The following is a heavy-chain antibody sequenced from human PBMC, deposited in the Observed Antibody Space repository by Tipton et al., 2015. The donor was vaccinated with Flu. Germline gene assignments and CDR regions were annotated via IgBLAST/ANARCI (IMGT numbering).Heavy chain of an antibody. CDR2: INPNSGGT. J-gene: IGHJ6*02. CDR1: RYTFTGYY. D-gene: IGHD4/OR15-4a*01. CDR3: ARVRVRPDPYYYGMDV. V-gene: IGHV1-2*02. Sequence: QVQLVQSGAEVKKPGASVKVSCKASRYTFTGYYMHWVRQAPGQGLEWMGWINPNSGGTNYAQKFQGRVTMTRDTSISTAYMELSRLRSDDTAVYYCARVRVRPDPYYYGMDVWGQGTTITVSS.